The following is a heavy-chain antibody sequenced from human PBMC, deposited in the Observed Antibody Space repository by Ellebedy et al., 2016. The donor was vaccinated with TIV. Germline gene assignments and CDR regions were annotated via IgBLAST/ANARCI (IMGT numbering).Heavy chain of an antibody. Sequence: PGGSLRLSCAASGLTFSSYAMSWVRQAPGQGLEWVSGINGNAVSTAYADSVKGRFTISRDNSKDTLFLQMNSLRAEDTAVYYCASSRYHYYLGNTIFVYWGQGTLVTVSS. CDR2: INGNAVST. CDR3: ASSRYHYYLGNTIFVY. CDR1: GLTFSSYA. D-gene: IGHD3-10*01. J-gene: IGHJ4*02. V-gene: IGHV3-23*01.